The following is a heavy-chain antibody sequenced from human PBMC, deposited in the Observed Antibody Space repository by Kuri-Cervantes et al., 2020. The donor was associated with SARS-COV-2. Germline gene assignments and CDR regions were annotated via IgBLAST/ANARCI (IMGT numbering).Heavy chain of an antibody. CDR2: IYYSGST. D-gene: IGHD4/OR15-4a*01. CDR3: ARDLPSDYTYYYYYMDV. Sequence: SETLSLTCTVSGGSISSSNYYWGWICQPPGKGLEWIGSIYYSGSTHYNPSLKSRVSISVDTSRNQFSLKVSSVTAADTAVYYCARDLPSDYTYYYYYMDVWGKGTTVTVSS. J-gene: IGHJ6*03. CDR1: GGSISSSNYY. V-gene: IGHV4-39*02.